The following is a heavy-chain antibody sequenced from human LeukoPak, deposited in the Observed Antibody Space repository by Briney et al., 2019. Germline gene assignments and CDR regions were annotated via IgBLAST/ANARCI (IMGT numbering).Heavy chain of an antibody. CDR2: ISAYNGNT. Sequence: RASVKVSCKASGYTFTSYGISWVRQAPGQGLEWMGWISAYNGNTNYAQKLQGRVTMTRDTSISTAYMELSRLRSDDTAVYYCASGYGDTDFDYWGQGTLVTVSS. V-gene: IGHV1-18*01. CDR3: ASGYGDTDFDY. CDR1: GYTFTSYG. D-gene: IGHD4-17*01. J-gene: IGHJ4*02.